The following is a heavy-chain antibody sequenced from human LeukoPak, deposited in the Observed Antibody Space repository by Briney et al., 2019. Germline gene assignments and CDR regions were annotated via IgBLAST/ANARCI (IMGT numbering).Heavy chain of an antibody. Sequence: PGGSLRLSCAASGFTFGDHYMDWVRQAPGKGLEWVGRTRSKANKYTTEYAASVKGRFTISRDDSKNSLYLQMNSLKTEDTAVYYCTRVDPRGSYSLDYWGQGTLVTVSS. CDR1: GFTFGDHY. J-gene: IGHJ4*02. V-gene: IGHV3-72*01. CDR2: TRSKANKYTT. D-gene: IGHD1-26*01. CDR3: TRVDPRGSYSLDY.